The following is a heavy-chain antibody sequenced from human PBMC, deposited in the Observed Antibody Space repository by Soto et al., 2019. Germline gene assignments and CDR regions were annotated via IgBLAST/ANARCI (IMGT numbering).Heavy chain of an antibody. V-gene: IGHV3-30*03. J-gene: IGHJ4*02. CDR2: ISYDGSNK. Sequence: QVQLVESGGGVVQPGRSLRLSCAASGFTFSRYGMHWVRQAPGKGLEWVAVISYDGSNKYYADSVKGRFTISRDNSKXXXXXXXXXXXXXXXXXXXXXXXXXXXXGYYVDYGGQGTLVTVSS. CDR3: XXXXXXXXGYYVDY. D-gene: IGHD3-3*01. CDR1: GFTFSRYG.